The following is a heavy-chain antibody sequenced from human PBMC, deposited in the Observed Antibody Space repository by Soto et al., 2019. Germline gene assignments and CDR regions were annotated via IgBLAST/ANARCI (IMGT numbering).Heavy chain of an antibody. Sequence: SETLSLTCTVSGGSISSYYWSWIRQPPGKGLEWIGYIYYSGSTNYNPSLKSRVTISVDTSKNQFSLKLSSVTAADTAVYYCASARAYYGMDVWGQGTTVTVPS. CDR2: IYYSGST. CDR1: GGSISSYY. V-gene: IGHV4-59*12. J-gene: IGHJ6*02. CDR3: ASARAYYGMDV.